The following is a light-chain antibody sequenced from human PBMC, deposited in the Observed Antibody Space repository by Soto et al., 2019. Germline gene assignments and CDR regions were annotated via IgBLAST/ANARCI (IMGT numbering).Light chain of an antibody. J-gene: IGKJ4*01. CDR1: QSVSSN. CDR3: QQYNNWPPLT. CDR2: GAS. Sequence: EIVMTQSPATLSMSPGERATLSCRASQSVSSNLAWYQQKPGQAPRLLIYGASTRATGIPARFSGSGSVTEFTLTISSLQSEDFAIYYCQQYNNWPPLTFGGGTKVEIK. V-gene: IGKV3-15*01.